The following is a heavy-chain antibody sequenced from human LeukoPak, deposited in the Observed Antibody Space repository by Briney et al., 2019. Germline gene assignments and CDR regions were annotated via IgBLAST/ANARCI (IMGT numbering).Heavy chain of an antibody. CDR3: ARSGGDGYNWGFDY. CDR2: ISSSGSTI. D-gene: IGHD5-24*01. Sequence: PGGSLRLSCAASGFTFSSYEMKWVRQAPGKGLEWVSYISSSGSTIYYADSVKGRFTISRDNAKNSLYLQMNSLRAEDTAVYYCARSGGDGYNWGFDYWGQGTLVTVSS. V-gene: IGHV3-48*03. CDR1: GFTFSSYE. J-gene: IGHJ4*02.